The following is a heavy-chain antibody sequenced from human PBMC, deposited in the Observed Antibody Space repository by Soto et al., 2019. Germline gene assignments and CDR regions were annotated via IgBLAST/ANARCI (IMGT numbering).Heavy chain of an antibody. CDR2: ITGSGGST. V-gene: IGHV3-23*01. Sequence: LRLSCAASGFTFSSYSMSWVRQAPGKGLEWVSAITGSGGSTYYADSVKGRFTISRDNYKNTLYLQMNSLRDEETAVYYCAKDLRLLFSHFDYWGQGTLVTVSS. D-gene: IGHD2-2*01. CDR3: AKDLRLLFSHFDY. J-gene: IGHJ4*02. CDR1: GFTFSSYS.